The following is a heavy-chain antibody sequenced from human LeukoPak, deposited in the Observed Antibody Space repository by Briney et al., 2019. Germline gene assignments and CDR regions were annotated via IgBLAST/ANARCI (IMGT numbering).Heavy chain of an antibody. CDR1: GDSVSSNSGA. Sequence: SQTLSLTCAISGDSVSSNSGAWNWIRQSPSRGLEWLGRTYYRSKWYNDYAVSVKSRITINPDTSKNQFSLQLNSVTPEDTAVYYCARVGDYGGNSGYFDYFVLGTLVTVSS. CDR2: TYYRSKWYN. J-gene: IGHJ4*02. D-gene: IGHD4-23*01. CDR3: ARVGDYGGNSGYFDY. V-gene: IGHV6-1*01.